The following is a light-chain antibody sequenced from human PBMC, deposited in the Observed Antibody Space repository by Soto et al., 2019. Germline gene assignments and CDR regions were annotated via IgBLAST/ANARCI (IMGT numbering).Light chain of an antibody. CDR2: AAS. V-gene: IGKV1-39*01. CDR3: HQSISLPRT. J-gene: IGKJ1*01. Sequence: DIQLTQSATRLSASVGDRVTITCRASQSISTYLYWYQQKQGKAPELLIYAASSLQSGVPSRFSGSGSGTDFTLTISSLQPEDFAMYYCHQSISLPRTFGQGTKVEIK. CDR1: QSISTY.